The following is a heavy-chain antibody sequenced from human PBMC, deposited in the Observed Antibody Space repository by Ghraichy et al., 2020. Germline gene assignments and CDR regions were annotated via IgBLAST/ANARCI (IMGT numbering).Heavy chain of an antibody. CDR1: GFTFNSSW. V-gene: IGHV3-7*01. D-gene: IGHD3-3*01. Sequence: GGSLRLSCAASGFTFNSSWMSWVRQAPGKGLEWVANIKQDGSEKSYVDSVKGRFTISRDNAKSSLFLQMNSLRAEDTAVYYCARDPRPLRFLEWYYYMDVWGKGTTVTVSS. J-gene: IGHJ6*03. CDR3: ARDPRPLRFLEWYYYMDV. CDR2: IKQDGSEK.